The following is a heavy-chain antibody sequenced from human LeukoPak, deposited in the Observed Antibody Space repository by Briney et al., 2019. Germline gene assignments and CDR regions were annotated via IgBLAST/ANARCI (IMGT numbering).Heavy chain of an antibody. CDR3: ARGPRITLIRGGQWYFYMDV. CDR1: GYTFTGYY. V-gene: IGHV1-2*02. Sequence: GASVKVSCKASGYTFTGYYMHWVRQAPGQGLEWMGWINPNSGGTNYAQKFQGRVTMTRDTSISTAYMELSSLRSEDTAVYYCARGPRITLIRGGQWYFYMDVWGKGTTVTISS. CDR2: INPNSGGT. J-gene: IGHJ6*03. D-gene: IGHD3-10*01.